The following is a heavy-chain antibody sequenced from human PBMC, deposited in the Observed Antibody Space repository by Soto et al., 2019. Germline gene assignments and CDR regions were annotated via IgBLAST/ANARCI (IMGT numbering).Heavy chain of an antibody. CDR2: TFNSGET. J-gene: IGHJ6*02. CDR3: ARVNILATPGNGMDV. D-gene: IGHD3-3*02. Sequence: EGQLVETGGALVQPGESLTLTCAGSGLIVSANYISWVRQAPGKGLEWVSITFNSGETHYSDFVRVRFTISRDSSKNTLSLQLNSLRVDDTAVYYCARVNILATPGNGMDVWGQGTTVTVSS. V-gene: IGHV3-53*02. CDR1: GLIVSANY.